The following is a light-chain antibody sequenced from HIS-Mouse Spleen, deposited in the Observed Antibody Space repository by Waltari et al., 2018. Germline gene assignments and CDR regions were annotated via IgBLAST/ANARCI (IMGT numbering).Light chain of an antibody. Sequence: QSALTQPASVSGSPGPSITISCTGTSSDVGGYNLCSWYQQQPVKAPQLMIYEGSKRPSGVSNRFSGSKSGNTASLTISGLQAEDEADYYCCSYAGSSTWVFGGGTKLTVL. CDR1: SSDVGGYNL. V-gene: IGLV2-23*01. CDR2: EGS. J-gene: IGLJ3*02. CDR3: CSYAGSSTWV.